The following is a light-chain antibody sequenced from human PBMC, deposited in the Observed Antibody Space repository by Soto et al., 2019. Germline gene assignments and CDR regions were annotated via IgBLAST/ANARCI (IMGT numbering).Light chain of an antibody. CDR2: DAS. Sequence: EIVLTQSPGTLSLSPGESATLSCRASQSVTNHYLAWYQQKPGQAPRLLIADASRRATGIPDRFSGSGSGTEFTLTISRLEPEDFAVYYCQQCARSPLTFGQGTKVEMK. CDR3: QQCARSPLT. CDR1: QSVTNHY. V-gene: IGKV3-20*01. J-gene: IGKJ1*01.